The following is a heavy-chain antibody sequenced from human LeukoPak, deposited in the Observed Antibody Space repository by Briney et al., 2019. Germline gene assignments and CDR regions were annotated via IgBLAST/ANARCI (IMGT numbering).Heavy chain of an antibody. CDR2: MPYAGSNK. Sequence: GGSLRLSCAASGFHFNTYAMHWVRQAPGKGLEWVAVMPYAGSNKYYADSVKGRFTISRDNSKNTLFLHMNSLRPDDTAVYYCAKDGGSGSGGSSDYWGQGTLVTVSS. CDR1: GFHFNTYA. D-gene: IGHD2-15*01. J-gene: IGHJ4*02. V-gene: IGHV3-30*04. CDR3: AKDGGSGSGGSSDY.